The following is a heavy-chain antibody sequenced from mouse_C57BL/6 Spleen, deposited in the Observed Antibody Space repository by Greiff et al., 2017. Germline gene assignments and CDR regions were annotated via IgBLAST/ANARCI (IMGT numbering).Heavy chain of an antibody. D-gene: IGHD1-1*01. CDR3: ARWSITTVVATRDY. V-gene: IGHV1-4*01. Sequence: QVQLQQSGAELARPGASVKMSCKASGYTFTSYTMHWVKQRPGQGLEWIGYINPSSGYTKYNQKFKDKATLTADKSSSTASMQLSSLTSEDSAVYYCARWSITTVVATRDYWGQGTTLTVSS. CDR2: INPSSGYT. J-gene: IGHJ2*01. CDR1: GYTFTSYT.